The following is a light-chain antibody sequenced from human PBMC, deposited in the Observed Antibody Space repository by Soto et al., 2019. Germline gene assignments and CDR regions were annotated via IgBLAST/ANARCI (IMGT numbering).Light chain of an antibody. V-gene: IGLV2-14*01. J-gene: IGLJ1*01. CDR3: CSYTSSSTYV. CDR1: SSDVGGYNY. CDR2: DVS. Sequence: QSVLTQPASVSGSPGQSITISCTGTSSDVGGYNYVSWYQQHPGKAPKLMIYDVSNRPSGVFNRFSGSKSGNTASLTFSGLQAEDEADYYCCSYTSSSTYVFGTGTKVPS.